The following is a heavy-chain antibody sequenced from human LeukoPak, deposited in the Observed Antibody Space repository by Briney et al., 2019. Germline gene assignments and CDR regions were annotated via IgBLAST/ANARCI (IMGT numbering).Heavy chain of an antibody. CDR2: IYDSRST. J-gene: IGHJ3*02. CDR1: GGSIGSSSYY. Sequence: PSETLSLTCTVSGGSIGSSSYYWGWIRQPPGKGLEWIASIYDSRSTYYNPSLKSRLTISVDTSKNQFSLKLTSVTAADTAIYYCARPYHYDSGSRGTAFDIWGQGTMVTVSS. CDR3: ARPYHYDSGSRGTAFDI. V-gene: IGHV4-39*01. D-gene: IGHD3-10*01.